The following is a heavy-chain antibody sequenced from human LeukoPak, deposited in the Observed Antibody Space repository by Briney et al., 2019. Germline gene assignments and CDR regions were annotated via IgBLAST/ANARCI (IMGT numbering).Heavy chain of an antibody. Sequence: PGGSLRLSCAASGFTFSSYGMHWVCQAPGKGLEWVAVISYDGSNKYYADSVKGRFTISRDNSKNTLYLQMNSLRAEDTAVYYCAKDDNMVRGAPLDYWGQGTLVTVSS. J-gene: IGHJ4*02. D-gene: IGHD3-10*01. CDR2: ISYDGSNK. V-gene: IGHV3-30*18. CDR1: GFTFSSYG. CDR3: AKDDNMVRGAPLDY.